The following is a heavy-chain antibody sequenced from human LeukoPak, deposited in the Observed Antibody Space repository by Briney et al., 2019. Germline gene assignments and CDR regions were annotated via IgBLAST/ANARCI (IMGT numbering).Heavy chain of an antibody. CDR2: IGSDGNKK. D-gene: IGHD2-15*01. Sequence: GESLRLSCAASGFSFTHFGMHWVRQAPGRGLEWVAFIGSDGNKKYFADSVKGRLTISRDNSKNMLSLQLNSLRAEDTAVYYCAKDGYCSGGACYSWHFDSWGLGTLVTVSS. J-gene: IGHJ4*02. V-gene: IGHV3-30*02. CDR1: GFSFTHFG. CDR3: AKDGYCSGGACYSWHFDS.